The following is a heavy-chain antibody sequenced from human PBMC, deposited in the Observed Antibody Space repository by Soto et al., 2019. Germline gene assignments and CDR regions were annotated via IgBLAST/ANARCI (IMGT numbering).Heavy chain of an antibody. CDR3: TKSSGGSSSVGMDY. D-gene: IGHD6-6*01. J-gene: IGHJ4*02. CDR2: ITRDGYNK. V-gene: IGHV3-30*04. CDR1: GLIFKNYA. Sequence: VGSLRLSCAGSGLIFKNYALNWVRQAPGKGLEWVASITRDGYNKYYADSVKGRFTISRDNSRDTLSLQMTALTIEDSSVYYCTKSSGGSSSVGMDYWGQGTRVTVSS.